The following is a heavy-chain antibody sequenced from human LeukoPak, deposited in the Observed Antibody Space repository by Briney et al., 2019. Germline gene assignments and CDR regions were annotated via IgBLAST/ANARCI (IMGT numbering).Heavy chain of an antibody. D-gene: IGHD4-17*01. V-gene: IGHV4-4*07. CDR1: GGSISSYY. CDR2: IYTSGST. CDR3: ARDVDDYGDYGGYFDY. Sequence: PSETLSLTCTVSGGSISSYYWSWIVQPAGKGLEWIGRIYTSGSTNYNPSLKSRVTMSVDTSKNQFSLKLSSVTAADTAVYYCARDVDDYGDYGGYFDYWGQGTLVTVSS. J-gene: IGHJ4*02.